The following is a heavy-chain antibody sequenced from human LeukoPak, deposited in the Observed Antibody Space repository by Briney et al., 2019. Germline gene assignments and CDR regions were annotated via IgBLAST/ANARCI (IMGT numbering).Heavy chain of an antibody. V-gene: IGHV1-2*02. D-gene: IGHD3-10*01. J-gene: IGHJ4*02. CDR3: ARGKHYYGSGSYYPLDY. CDR2: INPNSGGT. CDR1: GYTFTGYY. Sequence: GASVKVSCKASGYTFTGYYMHWVRQAPGQGLEWMGWINPNSGGTNYAQKFQGRVTMTRDTSISAAYMELSRLRSDDTAVYYCARGKHYYGSGSYYPLDYWGQGTLVTVSS.